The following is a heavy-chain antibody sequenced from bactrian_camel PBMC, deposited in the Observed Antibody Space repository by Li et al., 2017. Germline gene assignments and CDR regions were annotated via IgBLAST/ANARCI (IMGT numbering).Heavy chain of an antibody. CDR2: ISRLASST. Sequence: HVQLVESGGGSAQAGGSLRLSCVSSEGSISNRRMAWFRQAPGTNREGVAAISRLASSTAYADSVKGRFTLSRDNAKNTVYLQMNSLKSEDTARYYCARVRLVSGLYWYAMDIWGKGTQVTV. V-gene: IGHV3S53*01. CDR1: EGSISNRR. J-gene: IGHJ7*01. D-gene: IGHD2*01.